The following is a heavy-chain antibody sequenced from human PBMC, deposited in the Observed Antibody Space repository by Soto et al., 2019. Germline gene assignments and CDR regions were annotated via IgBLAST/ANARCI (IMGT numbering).Heavy chain of an antibody. Sequence: QVLLVESGGGLVKPGGSLRLSCAASGFTFSDYHMSWIRQAPGKGLEWVSHISSSSTHTNYADSVEGRFTISRDNAKNSLYLQMNSLRAEDAAVYYCARSGSDFGYWGQGALVTVSS. D-gene: IGHD3-10*01. V-gene: IGHV3-11*05. CDR2: ISSSSTHT. CDR3: ARSGSDFGY. CDR1: GFTFSDYH. J-gene: IGHJ4*02.